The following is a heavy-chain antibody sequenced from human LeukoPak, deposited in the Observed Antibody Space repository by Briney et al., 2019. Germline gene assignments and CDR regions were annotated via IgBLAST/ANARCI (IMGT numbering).Heavy chain of an antibody. V-gene: IGHV3-21*01. CDR1: GFSFPYG. J-gene: IGHJ5*02. D-gene: IGHD2-15*01. CDR3: ARGADGVSSNSRGWFDP. Sequence: GGSLRLSCEASGFSFPYGMSWVRQAPGKGLEWVSSISTSSSYIYYADSVKGRFTISRDNARNSLYLQMNTLRAEDTAVYSCARGADGVSSNSRGWFDPWGQGTLVTVSS. CDR2: ISTSSSYI.